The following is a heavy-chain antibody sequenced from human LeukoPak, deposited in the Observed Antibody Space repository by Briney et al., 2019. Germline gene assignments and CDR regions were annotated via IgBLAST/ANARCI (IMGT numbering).Heavy chain of an antibody. CDR3: ARGLSGVDV. CDR2: IYPGDSDT. Sequence: GESLKISCKSSGYSITSYWIGWVRQMPGKGLEWMGIIYPGDSDTRYSPSFQGQVTISADNSTAYLQWSSLKASDTAMYYCARGLSGVDVWGQGTTVTVSS. CDR1: GYSITSYW. J-gene: IGHJ6*02. V-gene: IGHV5-51*01.